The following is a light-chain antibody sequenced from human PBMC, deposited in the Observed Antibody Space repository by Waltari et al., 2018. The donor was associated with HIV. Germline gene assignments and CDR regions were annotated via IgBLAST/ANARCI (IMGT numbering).Light chain of an antibody. CDR2: KDS. CDR3: QSADSSGTDLI. V-gene: IGLV3-25*03. CDR1: ALPKQY. Sequence: SYELTQPTSVSVSPGQTARITCSGDALPKQYAYRYQQKAGQAPVCVMSKDSERPSGIPERFSGSSSGTTVTLTISGVQAEDEADYNCQSADSSGTDLIFGGGTKLTVL. J-gene: IGLJ2*01.